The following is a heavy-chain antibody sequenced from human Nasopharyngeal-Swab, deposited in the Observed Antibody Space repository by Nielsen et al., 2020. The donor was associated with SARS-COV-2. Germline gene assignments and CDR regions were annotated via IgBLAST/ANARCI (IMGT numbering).Heavy chain of an antibody. V-gene: IGHV1-69*06. CDR3: ARESGSSQYSAYYMDV. J-gene: IGHJ6*03. CDR1: GYIFTSYA. D-gene: IGHD2-15*01. CDR2: IIPVFGTT. Sequence: SVKVSCKASGYIFTSYAFSWVRQAPGQGLEWMGRIIPVFGTTNYAQDFQGRVTITADKSTATAYMQLSSLRSEDTAVYYCARESGSSQYSAYYMDVWGKGTAVTVSS.